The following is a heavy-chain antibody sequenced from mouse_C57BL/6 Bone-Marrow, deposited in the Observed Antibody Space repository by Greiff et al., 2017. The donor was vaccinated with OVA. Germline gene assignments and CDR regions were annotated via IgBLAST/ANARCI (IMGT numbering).Heavy chain of an antibody. CDR2: IDPSDSET. CDR1: GYTFTSYW. V-gene: IGHV1-52*01. CDR3: ARRNYYAMDY. J-gene: IGHJ4*01. Sequence: QVQLQQPGAELVRPGSSVKLSCKASGYTFTSYWMHWVKQRPIQGLEWIGNIDPSDSETNYNQKFKDKATLTVDKSSSTAYMQLSSLTSEDSAVYYCARRNYYAMDYWGQGTSVTVSS.